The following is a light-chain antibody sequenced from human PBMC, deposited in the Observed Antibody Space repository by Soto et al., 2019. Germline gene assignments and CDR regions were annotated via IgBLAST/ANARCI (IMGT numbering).Light chain of an antibody. CDR1: SSNIGAGYD. CDR2: GNS. J-gene: IGLJ2*01. V-gene: IGLV1-40*01. Sequence: QPVLTQPPSVSGAPGQRVTISCTGSSSNIGAGYDVHWYQQLPGTAPKLLIYGNSNRPSGVPDRFSGSKSGTSASRAITGLQAEEEADYYCQSYDSSLSGSGVFGGGTKLTVL. CDR3: QSYDSSLSGSGV.